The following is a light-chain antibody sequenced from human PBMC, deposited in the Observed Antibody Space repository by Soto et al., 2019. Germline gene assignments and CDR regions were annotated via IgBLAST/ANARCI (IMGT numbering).Light chain of an antibody. J-gene: IGKJ1*01. CDR3: QQYYSYPWT. Sequence: FQTSQSHSTLSASVGDRVTITCRASQSISSWLAWYQQKPGKAPKLLIYAASTLQSGVPSRFSGSGSGTDFTLTISCLQSEDFATYYCQQYYSYPWTFGQGTKVDI. V-gene: IGKV1-5*01. CDR1: QSISSW. CDR2: AAS.